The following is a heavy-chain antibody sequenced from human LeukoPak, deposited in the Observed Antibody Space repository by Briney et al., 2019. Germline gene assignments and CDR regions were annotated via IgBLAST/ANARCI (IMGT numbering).Heavy chain of an antibody. Sequence: GGSLRLSCAASGFTFSSYGMHWVRQAPGKGLEWVAVISYDGSNKYYADSVKGRFTISRDNSKNTLYLQMNSLRAEDTAVYYCAKDRGWAARPLDPWGQGTLVTVSS. CDR3: AKDRGWAARPLDP. D-gene: IGHD6-6*01. J-gene: IGHJ5*02. CDR1: GFTFSSYG. V-gene: IGHV3-30*18. CDR2: ISYDGSNK.